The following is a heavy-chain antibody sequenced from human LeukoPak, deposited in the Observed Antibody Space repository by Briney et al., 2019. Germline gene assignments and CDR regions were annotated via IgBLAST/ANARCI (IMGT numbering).Heavy chain of an antibody. D-gene: IGHD6-19*01. CDR2: ISGSGGST. Sequence: GGSLRLSCAASGFTFSSYAMSWVRQAPGKGLEWVSAISGSGGSTYYADSVKGRFTISRDNSKNTLYLQMNSLRAEDTAVYYCARSSGWDEYFQHWGQGTLVTVSS. CDR3: ARSSGWDEYFQH. CDR1: GFTFSSYA. J-gene: IGHJ1*01. V-gene: IGHV3-23*01.